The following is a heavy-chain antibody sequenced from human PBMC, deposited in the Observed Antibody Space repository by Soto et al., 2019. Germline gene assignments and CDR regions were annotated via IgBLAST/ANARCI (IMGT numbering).Heavy chain of an antibody. Sequence: SSVKVSCKASGYTFTSYYMHWVRQAPGQGLEWMGIINPSGGSTSYAQKFQGRVTMTRDTSTSTVYMELSSLRSEDTAVYYCARTYRYGSPPRYGMDVWGQGTTVTVSS. CDR3: ARTYRYGSPPRYGMDV. D-gene: IGHD5-18*01. CDR2: INPSGGST. V-gene: IGHV1-46*01. J-gene: IGHJ6*02. CDR1: GYTFTSYY.